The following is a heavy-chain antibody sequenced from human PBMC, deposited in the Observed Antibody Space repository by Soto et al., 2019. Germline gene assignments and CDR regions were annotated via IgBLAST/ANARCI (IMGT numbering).Heavy chain of an antibody. CDR1: GYALTSYA. Sequence: ASVKVSCTDSGYALTSYAMHWVRQAPGQRLEWMGWINAGNGNTKYSQKFQGRVTITRDTSASTAYMELSSLRSEDTAVYYCARSEDSSSSASHSNYYYYGMDVWGQGTTVTVSS. J-gene: IGHJ6*02. D-gene: IGHD6-6*01. V-gene: IGHV1-3*01. CDR3: ARSEDSSSSASHSNYYYYGMDV. CDR2: INAGNGNT.